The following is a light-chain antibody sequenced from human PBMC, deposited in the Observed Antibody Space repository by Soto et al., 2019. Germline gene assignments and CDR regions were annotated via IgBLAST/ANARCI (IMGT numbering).Light chain of an antibody. J-gene: IGKJ1*01. CDR3: QQYNNWPRT. V-gene: IGKV3-15*01. Sequence: EIVMTQSPATLSVSPGERVTLSCRASQSVSTNLAWYQQKPGQVPRVLIYGASTRATEIPARFSGSGSGTEFTLTIDSLQSEDFAVYYCQQYNNWPRTFGQGTKVDIK. CDR2: GAS. CDR1: QSVSTN.